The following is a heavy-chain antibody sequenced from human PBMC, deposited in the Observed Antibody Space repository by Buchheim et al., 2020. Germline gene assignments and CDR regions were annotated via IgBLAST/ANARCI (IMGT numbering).Heavy chain of an antibody. V-gene: IGHV3-7*01. CDR3: AREGCSSTSCLGAYYYGMDV. CDR1: GFTFSSYW. CDR2: IKQDGSEK. J-gene: IGHJ6*02. D-gene: IGHD2-2*01. Sequence: EVQLVESGGGLVQPGGSLRLSCAASGFTFSSYWMSWVRQAPGKGLEWVANIKQDGSEKYYVDSVKGRFTLSRDNAKNSLYLQMNSLRAEDTAVYYCAREGCSSTSCLGAYYYGMDVWGQGTT.